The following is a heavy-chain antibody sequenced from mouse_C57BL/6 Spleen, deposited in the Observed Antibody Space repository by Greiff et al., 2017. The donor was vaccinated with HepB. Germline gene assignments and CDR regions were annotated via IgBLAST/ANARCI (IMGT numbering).Heavy chain of an antibody. Sequence: VQLQQSGPELVKPGASVKISCKASGYAFTSSWMNWVKQRPGQGLEWIGRIYPGDGDTNYNGKFKGKATLTADKSSSTAYMQLSSLTSEDSAVYFCARKCGCAYGCKGTLVSVSA. CDR3: ARKCGCAY. CDR1: GYAFTSSW. J-gene: IGHJ3*01. CDR2: IYPGDGDT. V-gene: IGHV1-82*01.